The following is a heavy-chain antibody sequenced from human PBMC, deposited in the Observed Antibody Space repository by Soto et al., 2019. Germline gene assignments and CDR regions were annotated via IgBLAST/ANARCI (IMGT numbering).Heavy chain of an antibody. Sequence: EVQLVESGGGLVQPGGSLRLSCAASGFTFNRYWMGWVRQAPGKGLEWLANIKQDGSEKYYVDSVRGRFTILRDNVENSVFLQMNSLRAEDTAIYYCTRTISALPGDKYWGQGTLVTVSS. CDR1: GFTFNRYW. V-gene: IGHV3-7*01. CDR2: IKQDGSEK. J-gene: IGHJ4*02. D-gene: IGHD6-6*01. CDR3: TRTISALPGDKY.